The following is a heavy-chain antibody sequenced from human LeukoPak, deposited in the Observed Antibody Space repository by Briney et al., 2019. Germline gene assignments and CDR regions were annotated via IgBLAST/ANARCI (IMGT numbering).Heavy chain of an antibody. V-gene: IGHV3-48*01. CDR2: ISSSSSTI. J-gene: IGHJ4*02. Sequence: GGSLRLSCAASGFTFSSYSMNWVRQAPGKGLEWVSYISSSSSTIYYADSVKGRFTISRDNAKNSLYLQMNSLRAEDTAVYYCAKDWYGHLFDYWGQGTLVTVSS. CDR1: GFTFSSYS. CDR3: AKDWYGHLFDY. D-gene: IGHD1-14*01.